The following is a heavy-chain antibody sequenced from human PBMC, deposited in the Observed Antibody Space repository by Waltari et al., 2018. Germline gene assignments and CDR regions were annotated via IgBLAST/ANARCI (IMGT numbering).Heavy chain of an antibody. CDR3: AKVRVGYYDSSLPFDY. CDR1: GFTFSSYA. V-gene: IGHV3-23*01. Sequence: EVQLLESGGGLVQPGGSLRLSCAASGFTFSSYAMSWVRPAPGKGLEWVSAISGSGGSTYYADSVKGRFTISRDNSKNTLYLQMNSLRAEDTAVYYCAKVRVGYYDSSLPFDYWGQGTLVTVSS. CDR2: ISGSGGST. D-gene: IGHD3-22*01. J-gene: IGHJ4*02.